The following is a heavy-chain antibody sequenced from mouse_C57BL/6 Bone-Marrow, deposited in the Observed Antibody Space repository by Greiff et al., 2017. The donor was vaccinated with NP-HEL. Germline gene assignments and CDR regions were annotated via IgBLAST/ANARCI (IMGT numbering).Heavy chain of an antibody. CDR2: INPDSSTI. V-gene: IGHV4-1*01. CDR3: ARGGDYGGFYAMDY. D-gene: IGHD2-4*01. J-gene: IGHJ4*01. CDR1: GIAFSRYW. Sequence: EVMLVESGGGLVQPGGSLKLSCAASGIAFSRYWMSWVRRAPGKGLEWIGEINPDSSTINYAPSLKDKFIISRDNAKNTLYLQMSKVRSEDTALYYCARGGDYGGFYAMDYWGQGTSVTVSS.